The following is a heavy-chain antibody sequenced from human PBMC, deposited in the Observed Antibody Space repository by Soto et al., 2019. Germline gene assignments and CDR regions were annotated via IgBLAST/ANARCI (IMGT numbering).Heavy chain of an antibody. V-gene: IGHV4-59*01. CDR1: GGSISGYY. CDR2: MYNTGST. Sequence: QVQLQESGPGLVKPSETLSLTCTVSGGSISGYYWSWIRQPPGKGLEWIGYMYNTGSTVYNPSFKSRVTIAVDTSKTHFSLQLHSVTAADTAVYYCARDLWGYCGTDRYPLDVWGQGTTVTVSS. CDR3: ARDLWGYCGTDRYPLDV. D-gene: IGHD2-21*02. J-gene: IGHJ6*02.